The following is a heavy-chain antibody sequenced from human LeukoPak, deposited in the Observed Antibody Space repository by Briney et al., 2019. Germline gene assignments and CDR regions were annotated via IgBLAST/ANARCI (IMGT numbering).Heavy chain of an antibody. Sequence: SETLSLTCAVYGGSFSGYYWSGIRQPPGKGLEWIGEINHSGSTNYNPSLKSRVTISVDTSKNQFSLKLSSVTASDTAVYYCARVSPQVLGYGGNSSPFDYWGQGTLVTVSS. CDR3: ARVSPQVLGYGGNSSPFDY. J-gene: IGHJ4*02. D-gene: IGHD4-23*01. CDR2: INHSGST. CDR1: GGSFSGYY. V-gene: IGHV4-34*01.